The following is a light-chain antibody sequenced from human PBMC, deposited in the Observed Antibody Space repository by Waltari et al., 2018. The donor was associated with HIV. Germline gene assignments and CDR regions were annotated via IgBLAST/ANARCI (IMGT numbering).Light chain of an antibody. CDR3: SSYTSSSDPVV. CDR2: EVS. J-gene: IGLJ2*01. CDR1: SSDVGGYNY. Sequence: QSALAQPASVSGSPGQSITISCTGTSSDVGGYNYVSWYQQHPGKAPKVIVYEVSNRPSGVSNRFSGSKSGNTASLTICGVQAEDEADYYCSSYTSSSDPVVFGGGTKLTVL. V-gene: IGLV2-14*01.